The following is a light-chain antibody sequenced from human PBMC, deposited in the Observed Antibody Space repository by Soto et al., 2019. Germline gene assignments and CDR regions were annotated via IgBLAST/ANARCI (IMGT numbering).Light chain of an antibody. CDR1: SSNIGAGYD. Sequence: QLVLTQPPSVSGAPGQRVTISCTGSSSNIGAGYDVHWYQHLPGTAPKLLIYDNNNRPSGVPDRFSGSKSGTSASLAITGLQAEDEADYYCQSYDTSLSGWVFGGGTKVTVL. CDR3: QSYDTSLSGWV. CDR2: DNN. J-gene: IGLJ3*02. V-gene: IGLV1-40*01.